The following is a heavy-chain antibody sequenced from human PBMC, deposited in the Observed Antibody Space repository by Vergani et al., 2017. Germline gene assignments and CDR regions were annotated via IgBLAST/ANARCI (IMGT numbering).Heavy chain of an antibody. CDR1: GGSISSGSYY. V-gene: IGHV4-61*02. CDR3: ARGNY. CDR2: IYTSGST. Sequence: QVQLQESGPGLVKPSQTLSLTCTVSGGSISSGSYYWSWIRQPAGKGLEWIGRIYTSGSTNYNPSLKSRVTISVDTSKNHFSLKLSSVTAADTAVYYCARGNYWGQGTLVTVSS. J-gene: IGHJ4*02.